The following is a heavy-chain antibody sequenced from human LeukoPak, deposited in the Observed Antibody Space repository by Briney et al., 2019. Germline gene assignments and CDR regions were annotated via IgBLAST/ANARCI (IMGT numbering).Heavy chain of an antibody. J-gene: IGHJ4*02. Sequence: KPGGSLRLSCAASGFTFTNAWMSWVRQAPGKGLEWVGRIKSKTDGGTIDYGAPVKGRFTISRDDSKNSLYLQMNSLKTEDTAVYYCTTDLLYSTGWDSPRPSSDYWGQGTLATVSS. CDR2: IKSKTDGGTI. CDR1: GFTFTNAW. D-gene: IGHD6-19*01. CDR3: TTDLLYSTGWDSPRPSSDY. V-gene: IGHV3-15*01.